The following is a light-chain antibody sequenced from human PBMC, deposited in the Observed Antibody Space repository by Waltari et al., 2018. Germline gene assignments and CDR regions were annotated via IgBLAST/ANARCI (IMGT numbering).Light chain of an antibody. CDR3: QQYATSLT. CDR2: GAS. Sequence: DIVLTQSPGPLSLSPGTRDTLSCRASESVSIIYLAWYQQKPGQAPRLLIYGASSRATGIPDRFSGSGSGTDFTLTTSRLEPEDFAVYYCQQYATSLTFGPGTKVDIK. CDR1: ESVSIIY. J-gene: IGKJ3*01. V-gene: IGKV3-20*01.